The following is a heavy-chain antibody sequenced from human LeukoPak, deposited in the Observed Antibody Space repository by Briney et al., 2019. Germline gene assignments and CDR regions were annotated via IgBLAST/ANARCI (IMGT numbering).Heavy chain of an antibody. D-gene: IGHD3-9*01. CDR1: GFTFSDYY. V-gene: IGHV3-11*05. Sequence: PGGSLRLSCAASGFTFSDYYMSWIRQAPGKGQKWVSYISSSSSYTNYADSVKGRFTISRDNAKNSLYLQMNSLRAEDTAVYYCARVIGGIRYFDWYNWFDPWGQGTLVTVSS. CDR3: ARVIGGIRYFDWYNWFDP. J-gene: IGHJ5*02. CDR2: ISSSSSYT.